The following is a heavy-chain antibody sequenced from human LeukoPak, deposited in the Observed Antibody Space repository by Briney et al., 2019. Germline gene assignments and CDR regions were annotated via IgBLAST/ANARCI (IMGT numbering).Heavy chain of an antibody. V-gene: IGHV4-4*02. D-gene: IGHD1-26*01. Sequence: SETLSLICAVSGGSISSNNWWNWVRQPPGKGLEWSGEIYHSGSTNYNPSLKSRVSISVDKSKNQFSLNLTSVTAADTAVYYCARPIVGATDVFDIWGQGTMVTVSS. CDR3: ARPIVGATDVFDI. CDR2: IYHSGST. CDR1: GGSISSNNW. J-gene: IGHJ3*02.